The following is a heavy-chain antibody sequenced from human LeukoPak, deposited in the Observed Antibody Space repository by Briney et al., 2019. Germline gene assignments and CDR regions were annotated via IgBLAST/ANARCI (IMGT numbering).Heavy chain of an antibody. CDR2: IYYSGST. CDR3: ARARTTTVTTSSDWFDP. D-gene: IGHD4-17*01. Sequence: ASETLSLTCTVSGGSISSHYWSWIRQPPGKGLEWIGYIYYSGSTYYNPSLKSRVTISVDTSKNQFSLKLGSVTAADTAVYYCARARTTTVTTSSDWFDPWGQGTLVTVSS. V-gene: IGHV4-59*06. J-gene: IGHJ5*02. CDR1: GGSISSHY.